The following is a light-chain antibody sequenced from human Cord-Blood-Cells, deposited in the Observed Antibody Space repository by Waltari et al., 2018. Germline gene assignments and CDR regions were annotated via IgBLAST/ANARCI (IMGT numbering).Light chain of an antibody. V-gene: IGLV3-16*01. J-gene: IGLJ1*01. CDR3: LSADSSGPYV. CDR1: ALPKKY. CDR2: KDS. Sequence: SYELTQPPSVSVSLGQMARITCSGEALPKKYAYWYQQKPGQFPVLVIYKDSERPSGIPERFSGSSAGTIVTLTISGVQAEDEADYDCLSADSSGPYVFGTGTKVTVL.